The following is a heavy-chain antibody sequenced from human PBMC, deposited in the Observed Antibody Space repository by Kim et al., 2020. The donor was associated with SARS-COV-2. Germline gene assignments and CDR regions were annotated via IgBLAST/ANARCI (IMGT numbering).Heavy chain of an antibody. D-gene: IGHD3-3*01. CDR1: GYTFTSYA. CDR2: INTNTGNP. V-gene: IGHV7-4-1*02. Sequence: ASVKVSCKASGYTFTSYAMNWVRQAPGQGLEWMGWINTNTGNPTYAQGFTGRVVFSLDTSVSTAYLQISSLKAEDTAVYYCARDSAIFGVVITTLRYYYGMDVWGKGTTVTVSS. CDR3: ARDSAIFGVVITTLRYYYGMDV. J-gene: IGHJ6*04.